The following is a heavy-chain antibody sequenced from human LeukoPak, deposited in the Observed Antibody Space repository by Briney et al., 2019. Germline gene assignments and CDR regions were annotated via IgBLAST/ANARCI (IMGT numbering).Heavy chain of an antibody. J-gene: IGHJ4*02. CDR3: TRGNSRYYDSSGYYYVYFDY. D-gene: IGHD3-22*01. Sequence: GGSLRLSCTASGFTFGDYAMSWFRQAPGKGLEWVGFIRSKGYCGTTEYAASVKGRFTISRDDSKSIAYLQMNSLKTEDTAVYYCTRGNSRYYDSSGYYYVYFDYWGQGTLVTVSS. V-gene: IGHV3-49*03. CDR2: IRSKGYCGTT. CDR1: GFTFGDYA.